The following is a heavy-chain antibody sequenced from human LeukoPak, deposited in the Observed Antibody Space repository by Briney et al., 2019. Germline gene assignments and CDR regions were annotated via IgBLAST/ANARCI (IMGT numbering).Heavy chain of an antibody. J-gene: IGHJ4*02. CDR1: GFTFSSYG. D-gene: IGHD3-10*01. Sequence: GRSLRLSCAASGFTFSSYGMHWVRQAPGKGLEWVAVISYDGSNKYYADSVKGRFTISRDNSKNTLYLQMNSLRAEDTAVYYCAKDFNYYGSETLGWVDYWGQGTLVTVSS. V-gene: IGHV3-30*18. CDR2: ISYDGSNK. CDR3: AKDFNYYGSETLGWVDY.